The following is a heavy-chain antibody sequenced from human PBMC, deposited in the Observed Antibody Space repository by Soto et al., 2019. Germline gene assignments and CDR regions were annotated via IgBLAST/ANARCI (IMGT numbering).Heavy chain of an antibody. J-gene: IGHJ6*03. Sequence: EVQLVESGGGLVQPGGSLRLPCAASGFTFSSYSMNWVRQAPGKGLEWVSYISSSSSTIYYADSVKGRFTISRDNAKNSLYLQMNSLRAEDTAVYYCARVGNYYYYYMDVWGKGTTVTVSS. V-gene: IGHV3-48*01. CDR3: ARVGNYYYYYMDV. CDR1: GFTFSSYS. CDR2: ISSSSSTI. D-gene: IGHD6-13*01.